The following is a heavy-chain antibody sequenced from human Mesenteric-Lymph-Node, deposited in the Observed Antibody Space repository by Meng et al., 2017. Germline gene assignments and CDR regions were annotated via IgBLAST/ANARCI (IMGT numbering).Heavy chain of an antibody. V-gene: IGHV4-4*02. Sequence: QVPLQESAPVLDKPSVPLSLPCTVPGDSISSDIWWSWVRQPPGKGLEWIGEVYHRGDTNYNPSLKSRVDISVDKSKNQFYLSLFSVTAADTAVYYCGRDQGRELINHWGQGTLVTVSS. J-gene: IGHJ4*02. CDR2: VYHRGDT. CDR1: GDSISSDIW. D-gene: IGHD1-7*01. CDR3: GRDQGRELINH.